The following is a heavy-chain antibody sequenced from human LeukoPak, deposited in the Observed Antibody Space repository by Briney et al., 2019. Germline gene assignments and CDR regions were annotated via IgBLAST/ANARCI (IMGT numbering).Heavy chain of an antibody. CDR1: GFTFSSSW. CDR3: ARGGSYYLRP. Sequence: GGSLRLSCAASGFTFSSSWMHWVRQAPGKGLVWDSRINSDGRSISYADFVKGRLTISRDNGKNTLYLQINTLSAEDTAVYYCARGGSYYLRPWGQGTLVTVSS. J-gene: IGHJ5*02. D-gene: IGHD1-26*01. CDR2: INSDGRSI. V-gene: IGHV3-74*01.